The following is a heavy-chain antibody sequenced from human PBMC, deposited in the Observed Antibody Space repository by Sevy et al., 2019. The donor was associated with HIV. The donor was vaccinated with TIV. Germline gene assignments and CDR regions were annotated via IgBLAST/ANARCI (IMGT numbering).Heavy chain of an antibody. CDR2: ISSNVDNA. V-gene: IGHV3-30-3*01. D-gene: IGHD1-26*01. Sequence: GGSLRLSCAASGFTFRTYAFHWVRQAPGRGLEWIGLISSNVDNAFYANSVRGRFTISRDNSMNTLYLQMSSLTPEDTAVYYCARGPEWELTSFLSHWGQGALVTVSS. CDR1: GFTFRTYA. J-gene: IGHJ4*02. CDR3: ARGPEWELTSFLSH.